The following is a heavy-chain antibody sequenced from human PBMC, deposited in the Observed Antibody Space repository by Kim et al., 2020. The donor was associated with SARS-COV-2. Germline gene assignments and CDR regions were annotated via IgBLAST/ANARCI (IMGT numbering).Heavy chain of an antibody. J-gene: IGHJ4*01. CDR1: GFTFSSYA. D-gene: IGHD4-17*01. V-gene: IGHV3-30-3*01. CDR2: ISYDGSNK. CDR3: ARGGGADYGDYVVSGY. Sequence: GGSLRLSCAASGFTFSSYAMHWVRQAPGKGLEWVAVISYDGSNKYYADSVKGRFTISRDNSKNTLYLQMNSLRAEDTAVYYCARGGGADYGDYVVSGYWG.